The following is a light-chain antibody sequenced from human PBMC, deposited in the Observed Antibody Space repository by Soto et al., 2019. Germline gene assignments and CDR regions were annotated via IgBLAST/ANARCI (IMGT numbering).Light chain of an antibody. CDR3: SPFPSSSTPYV. V-gene: IGLV2-14*01. CDR1: STDVGGYKY. Sequence: QSALTHPASVSGSPGQSITISCTGTSTDVGGYKYDSWYQQHPGTAPKLMNFEDNGRPSGVSDRFSGSKSGNTASLTISGLQPADEADYYCSPFPSSSTPYVSXTGSTVNLL. J-gene: IGLJ1*01. CDR2: EDN.